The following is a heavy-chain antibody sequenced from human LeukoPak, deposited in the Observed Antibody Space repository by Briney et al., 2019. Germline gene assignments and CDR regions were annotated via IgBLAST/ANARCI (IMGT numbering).Heavy chain of an antibody. CDR2: ISGSTGDT. CDR3: ARDLLAAAVSNDAFDI. V-gene: IGHV1-18*01. Sequence: GASVKVSCKASGYSFVLYGISWVRQAPGEGPEWMGWISGSTGDTNYAQKFQGRVTMTADTSSSTAYMELRSLRSDDTAVYYCARDLLAAAVSNDAFDIWGQGTMVTVSS. CDR1: GYSFVLYG. D-gene: IGHD6-13*01. J-gene: IGHJ3*02.